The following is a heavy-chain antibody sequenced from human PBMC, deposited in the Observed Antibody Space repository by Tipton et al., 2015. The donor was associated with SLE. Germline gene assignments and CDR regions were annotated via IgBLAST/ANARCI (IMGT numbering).Heavy chain of an antibody. V-gene: IGHV4-59*08. D-gene: IGHD6-25*01. CDR3: ARQDLGRAATLTFDI. Sequence: TLSLTCTVSGGSISTYYWSWIRQPPGKRLEWIGSVFDTGYTAYNPSPEGRMSISVDTSNNEFSLKLSSVTAADTAVYFCARQDLGRAATLTFDIWGLGTLVTVSS. CDR1: GGSISTYY. CDR2: VFDTGYT. J-gene: IGHJ4*02.